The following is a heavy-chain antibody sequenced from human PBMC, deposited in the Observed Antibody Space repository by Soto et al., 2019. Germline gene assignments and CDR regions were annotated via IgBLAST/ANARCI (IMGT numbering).Heavy chain of an antibody. Sequence: PSETLSLTCTVSGGSIGDYYWGWIRQSPGKGLEWIGYIYYTGTTKYNPSLKSRVTISVDSSKNQFSLKLDSVTAADTAVYYCARLGGYYQAFDSWGQGTLVTVSS. CDR2: IYYTGTT. CDR3: ARLGGYYQAFDS. V-gene: IGHV4-59*08. D-gene: IGHD3-22*01. J-gene: IGHJ4*02. CDR1: GGSIGDYY.